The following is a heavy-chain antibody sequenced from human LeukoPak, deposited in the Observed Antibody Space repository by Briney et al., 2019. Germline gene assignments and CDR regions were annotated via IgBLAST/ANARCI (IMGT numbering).Heavy chain of an antibody. J-gene: IGHJ4*02. Sequence: GGSLRLSCAASGFTFSSYAMSWVRQAPGKGLEWVSAISGSGGSTYYADSVKGRFTISRDNSKNTLYLQMNSLRAEDTAVYYCVMSYSSGWYYSDYWGQGTLVTVSS. D-gene: IGHD6-19*01. CDR3: VMSYSSGWYYSDY. CDR1: GFTFSSYA. V-gene: IGHV3-23*01. CDR2: ISGSGGST.